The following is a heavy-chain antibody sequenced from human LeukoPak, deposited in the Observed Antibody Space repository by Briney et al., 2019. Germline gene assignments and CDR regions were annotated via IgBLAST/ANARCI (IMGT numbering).Heavy chain of an antibody. J-gene: IGHJ6*02. CDR2: INPSGGST. CDR3: ARDKMVGRNYYGMDV. Sequence: GSSVKVSCKASGGTFSSYAISWVRQAPGQGLEWMGIINPSGGSTSYAQKFQGRVTMTRDTSTSTVYMELSSLRSEDTAVYYCARDKMVGRNYYGMDVWGQGTTVTVSS. CDR1: GGTFSSYA. V-gene: IGHV1-46*01. D-gene: IGHD6-19*01.